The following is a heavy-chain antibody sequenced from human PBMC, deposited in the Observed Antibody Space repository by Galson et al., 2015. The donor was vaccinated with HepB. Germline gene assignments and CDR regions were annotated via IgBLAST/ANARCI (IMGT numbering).Heavy chain of an antibody. CDR3: ARAQDTTYSYGLGIGY. Sequence: SLRLSCAASGFTFSSYAMHWVRQAPGKGLEWVAVISYDGSNKYYADSVKGRFTISRDNSKNTLYLQMNSLRAEDTAVYYCARAQDTTYSYGLGIGYWGQGTLVTVSS. D-gene: IGHD5-18*01. V-gene: IGHV3-30*04. CDR1: GFTFSSYA. J-gene: IGHJ4*02. CDR2: ISYDGSNK.